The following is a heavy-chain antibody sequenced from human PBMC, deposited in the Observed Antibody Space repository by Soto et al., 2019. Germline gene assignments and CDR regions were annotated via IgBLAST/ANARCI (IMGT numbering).Heavy chain of an antibody. CDR2: IYPGDSDT. D-gene: IGHD6-19*01. CDR1: GYSFTSYW. CDR3: ARGSIAVAVYNWFDP. J-gene: IGHJ5*02. V-gene: IGHV5-51*01. Sequence: PGESLKISCKGSGYSFTSYWIGWVRQMPGKGLEWMGIIYPGDSDTRYSPSFQGQVTISADKSISTAYLQWSSLKASDTAMYYCARGSIAVAVYNWFDPWGQGTLVTVSS.